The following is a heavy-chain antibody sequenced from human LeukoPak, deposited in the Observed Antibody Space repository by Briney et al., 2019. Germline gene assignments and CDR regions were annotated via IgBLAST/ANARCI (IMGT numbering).Heavy chain of an antibody. CDR3: AREDSSGWFGAFDI. J-gene: IGHJ3*02. V-gene: IGHV3-20*01. Sequence: GGSLRLSCAASGFTFDDYGMSWVRHAPGKGRGWGCDINWNGGSTGYADSVKDRFTISRDNAKNSLHLQMNSLRAEDTALYHCAREDSSGWFGAFDIWGQGTMVTVSS. CDR2: INWNGGST. CDR1: GFTFDDYG. D-gene: IGHD6-19*01.